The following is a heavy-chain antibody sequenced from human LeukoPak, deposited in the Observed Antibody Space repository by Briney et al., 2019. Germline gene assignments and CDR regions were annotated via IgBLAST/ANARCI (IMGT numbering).Heavy chain of an antibody. V-gene: IGHV3-23*01. D-gene: IGHD3-3*01. J-gene: IGHJ6*03. CDR1: GFTFSSYA. Sequence: GGSLRLSCAASGFTFSSYAMSWVRQAPGKGLEWVSAISGSGGSTYYADSVKGRFTISRDNSKNTLYLQVNSLRAEDTAVYYCAKARVESHYYYYMDVWGKGTTVTVSS. CDR2: ISGSGGST. CDR3: AKARVESHYYYYMDV.